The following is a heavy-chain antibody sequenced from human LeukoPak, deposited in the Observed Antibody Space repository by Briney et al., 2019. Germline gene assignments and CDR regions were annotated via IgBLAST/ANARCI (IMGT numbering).Heavy chain of an antibody. Sequence: GGSLRLSCTASGFPFIEYSMNWVRQVPGKGLEWISYIGIDSGNTKYADSVRGRFTISAAKAKNSLYLQMNSLRVEDTAVYYCARDHNYAFDNWGQGTLVSVAS. J-gene: IGHJ4*02. CDR1: GFPFIEYS. D-gene: IGHD1-1*01. CDR2: IGIDSGNT. V-gene: IGHV3-48*01. CDR3: ARDHNYAFDN.